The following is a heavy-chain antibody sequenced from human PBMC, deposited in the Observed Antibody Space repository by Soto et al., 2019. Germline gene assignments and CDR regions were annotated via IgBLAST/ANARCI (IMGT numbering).Heavy chain of an antibody. Sequence: GGSLRLSCATSGFTFSNYGMHWVRLAPGKGLEWVAVTRHDGTNKYYADSVKGRCTISRDNSKNTVHQQMNSLRGEDTAVYYCARDLSGPLDYWGQGTLVTVS. V-gene: IGHV3-33*01. CDR1: GFTFSNYG. CDR2: TRHDGTNK. J-gene: IGHJ4*02. CDR3: ARDLSGPLDY.